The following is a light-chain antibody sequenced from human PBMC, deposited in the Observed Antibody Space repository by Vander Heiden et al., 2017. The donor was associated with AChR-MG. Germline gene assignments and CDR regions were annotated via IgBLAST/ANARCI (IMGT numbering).Light chain of an antibody. J-gene: IGKJ2*01. CDR3: QQDYSTPYT. Sequence: DIVMTQSPDSLAVSLGERATINCKSSQRVLYSSNNKRYLAWYQQKPGQPPKLLIYWASTRESGVPDRFSGSGSGTDFTLTISSLQAEDVAVYYCQQDYSTPYTFGQGTKLEIK. CDR1: QRVLYSSNNKRY. CDR2: WAS. V-gene: IGKV4-1*01.